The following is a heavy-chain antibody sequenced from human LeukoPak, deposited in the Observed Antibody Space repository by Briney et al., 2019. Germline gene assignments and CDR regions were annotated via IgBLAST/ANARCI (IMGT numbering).Heavy chain of an antibody. V-gene: IGHV1-2*02. CDR2: INPNSGGT. CDR3: ARDTGMATVLSSDWYFDL. D-gene: IGHD5-24*01. J-gene: IGHJ2*01. Sequence: PRASVKVSCKASGYTFTGYYIHWVRQAPGQGLEWMEWINPNSGGTNYAQKFQGRVTMTRDTSISTAYMELSRLRSDDTAMYYCARDTGMATVLSSDWYFDLWGRGTLVTVSS. CDR1: GYTFTGYY.